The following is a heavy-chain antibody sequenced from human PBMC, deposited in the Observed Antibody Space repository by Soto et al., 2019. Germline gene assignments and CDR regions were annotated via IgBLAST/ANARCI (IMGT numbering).Heavy chain of an antibody. CDR1: GFTFSSYA. CDR3: ARAGCDGGSCYTLVGLRYGMDV. J-gene: IGHJ6*02. V-gene: IGHV3-30-3*01. Sequence: QVQLVESGGGVVQPGRSLRLSCAASGFTFSSYAMHWVRQAPGKGLEWVAVISYDGSNKYYADSVKGRFTISRDNSKNRLYLRMNCLRAEDTAVYYCARAGCDGGSCYTLVGLRYGMDVWGQGTTVTVSS. CDR2: ISYDGSNK. D-gene: IGHD2-15*01.